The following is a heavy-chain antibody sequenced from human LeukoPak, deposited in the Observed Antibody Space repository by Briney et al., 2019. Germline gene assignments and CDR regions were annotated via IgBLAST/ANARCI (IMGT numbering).Heavy chain of an antibody. CDR2: INHSGST. V-gene: IGHV4-34*01. J-gene: IGHJ6*03. CDR1: GGSFSGYY. CDR3: ARDRVYYYDSSGYYPPYYYYMDV. D-gene: IGHD3-22*01. Sequence: SETLSLTCAVYGGSFSGYYWSWIRQPPGKGLEWIGEINHSGSTNYNPSLKSRVTISVDTSKNQFSLQLNSVTPEDTAVYYCARDRVYYYDSSGYYPPYYYYMDVWGKGTTVTVSS.